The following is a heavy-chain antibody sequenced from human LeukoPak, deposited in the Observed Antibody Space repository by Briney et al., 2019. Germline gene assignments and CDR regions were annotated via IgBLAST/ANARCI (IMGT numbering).Heavy chain of an antibody. CDR1: GGSFSGYY. CDR3: ARGGTYYDYVWGSYRGYYFDY. D-gene: IGHD3-16*01. V-gene: IGHV4-34*01. J-gene: IGHJ4*02. CDR2: INHSGST. Sequence: ASGTLSLTCAVYGGSFSGYYWSWIRQPPGKGLEWIGEINHSGSTNYNPSLKSRVTISVDTSKNQFSLKLSSVTAADTAVYYCARGGTYYDYVWGSYRGYYFDYWGQGTLVTVSS.